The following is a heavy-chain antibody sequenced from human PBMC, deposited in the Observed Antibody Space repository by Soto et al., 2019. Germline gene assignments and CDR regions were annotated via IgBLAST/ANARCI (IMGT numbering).Heavy chain of an antibody. Sequence: SVKVSCKAAGGTFSSYAISWVRQAPGQGPEWMGGIIPIFGTANYAQKFQGRVTITADESTSTAYMELSSLRSEDTAVYYCAISRNGYSYRYYFDYRGPGTLVTLS. CDR1: GGTFSSYA. D-gene: IGHD5-18*01. CDR3: AISRNGYSYRYYFDY. CDR2: IIPIFGTA. J-gene: IGHJ4*02. V-gene: IGHV1-69*13.